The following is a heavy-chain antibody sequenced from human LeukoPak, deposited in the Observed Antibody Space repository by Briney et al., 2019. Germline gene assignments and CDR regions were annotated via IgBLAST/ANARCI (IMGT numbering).Heavy chain of an antibody. D-gene: IGHD2-21*01. CDR1: GFAFSSYE. J-gene: IGHJ4*02. CDR2: ISGSGDSI. V-gene: IGHV3-48*03. CDR3: AREQTGCGGDCYDY. Sequence: GGSLRLSCAASGFAFSSYEMNWVRQAPGMGLEWVSYISGSGDSIHYADSVKGRFTISRDNAEGSLYLQMSSLRAEDTALYYCAREQTGCGGDCYDYWGQGILVTVSS.